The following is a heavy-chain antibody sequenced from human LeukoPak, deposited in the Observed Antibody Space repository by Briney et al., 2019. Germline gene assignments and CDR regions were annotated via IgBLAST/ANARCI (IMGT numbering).Heavy chain of an antibody. CDR3: ARHRSGWLQSSFDY. CDR2: IYYSGSS. J-gene: IGHJ4*02. CDR1: GGSISSSSSY. Sequence: SETLSLTCSVSGGSISSSSSYWGRIPQPPGKGLEWIGSIYYSGSSFDNPALKSRVTISVDTSKNQFSLKLSSVTAADTAVYYCARHRSGWLQSSFDYWGQGTLVTVSS. D-gene: IGHD5-24*01. V-gene: IGHV4-39*01.